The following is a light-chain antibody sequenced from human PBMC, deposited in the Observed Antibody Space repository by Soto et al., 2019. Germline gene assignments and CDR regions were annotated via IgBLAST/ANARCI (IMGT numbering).Light chain of an antibody. CDR2: GTS. Sequence: IVLTQSPGTLSLSPGERATLSCRASQSVSSSYLAWYQQKPGQAPRLLIYGTSSRATGIPDRFSGSGSGTDFTLTISRLEPEDFAVYYCQQYGSSPRYTFGRGTKLEIK. V-gene: IGKV3-20*01. CDR1: QSVSSSY. CDR3: QQYGSSPRYT. J-gene: IGKJ2*01.